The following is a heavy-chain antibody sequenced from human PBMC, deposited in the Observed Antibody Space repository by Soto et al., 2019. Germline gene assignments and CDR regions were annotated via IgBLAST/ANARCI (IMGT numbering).Heavy chain of an antibody. V-gene: IGHV1-2*04. CDR1: GYTFTGYY. CDR2: INPNSGGT. Sequence: ASVKVSCKASGYTFTGYYMHWVRQAPGQGLEWMGWINPNSGGTNYAQKFQGWVTMTRDTSISTAYMELSRLRSDDTAVYYCARALGYCSGGRCYRYYFDYWGQGTLVTVSS. CDR3: ARALGYCSGGRCYRYYFDY. D-gene: IGHD2-15*01. J-gene: IGHJ4*02.